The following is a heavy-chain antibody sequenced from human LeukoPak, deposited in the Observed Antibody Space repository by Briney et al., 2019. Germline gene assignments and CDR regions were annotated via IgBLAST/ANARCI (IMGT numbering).Heavy chain of an antibody. D-gene: IGHD6-13*01. CDR1: GGSISSYY. CDR3: ARVSAGSFDY. V-gene: IGHV4-59*12. Sequence: PSETLSLTCTVSGGSISSYYWSWIRQPPGKGLEWIGSIYYSGSTYYNPSLKSRVTISVDTSKNQFSLKLSSVTAAVTAVYYCARVSAGSFDYWGQGTLVTVSS. J-gene: IGHJ4*02. CDR2: IYYSGST.